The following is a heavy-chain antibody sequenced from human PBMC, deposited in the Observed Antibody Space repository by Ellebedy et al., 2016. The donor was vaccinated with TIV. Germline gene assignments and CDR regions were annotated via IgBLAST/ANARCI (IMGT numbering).Heavy chain of an antibody. D-gene: IGHD4-17*01. Sequence: GGSLRLSCVASGFSFRSYWMSWVRQAPGKGLEWVANIYQDGSNQYYVDSVKGRFTISRDNANKSLFLQMNSLRGEDTAVYYRARRGSYGDYAVQINSWFDRWGRGTLVTVSS. CDR2: IYQDGSNQ. V-gene: IGHV3-7*01. CDR1: GFSFRSYW. J-gene: IGHJ5*02. CDR3: ARRGSYGDYAVQINSWFDR.